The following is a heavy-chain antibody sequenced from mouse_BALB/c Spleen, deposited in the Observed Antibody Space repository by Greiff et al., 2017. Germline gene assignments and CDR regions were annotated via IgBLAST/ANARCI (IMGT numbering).Heavy chain of an antibody. CDR2: ISSGGSYT. V-gene: IGHV5-6-4*01. J-gene: IGHJ1*01. CDR1: GFTFSSYT. D-gene: IGHD1-1*01. Sequence: EVKLVESGGGLVKPGGSLKLSCAASGFTFSSYTMSWVRQTPEKRLEWVATISSGGSYTYYPDSVKGRFTISRDTAKNTLYLQMSSLKSEDTAMYYCTREIYGSRLYFDVWGAGTTVTVSS. CDR3: TREIYGSRLYFDV.